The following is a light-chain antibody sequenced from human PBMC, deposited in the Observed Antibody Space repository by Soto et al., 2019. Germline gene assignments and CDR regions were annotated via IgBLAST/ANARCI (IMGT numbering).Light chain of an antibody. J-gene: IGKJ5*01. V-gene: IGKV3-20*01. CDR1: HSVPRSY. CDR3: QQYGSSIT. Sequence: EIVLTQSPGTLSLSPGERATLSCRASHSVPRSYLAWYQQKPGQAPRLLIYGTSSRATGIPDRFNGSGSGTDFTLTISRLEPEDFAVFYCQQYGSSITFGQGTRLEIK. CDR2: GTS.